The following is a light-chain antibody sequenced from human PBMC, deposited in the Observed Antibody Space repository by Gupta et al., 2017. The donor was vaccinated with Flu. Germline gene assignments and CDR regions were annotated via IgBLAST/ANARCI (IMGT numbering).Light chain of an antibody. J-gene: IGKJ5*01. V-gene: IGKV3-20*01. CDR3: QKYGSSPIT. Sequence: EIVLTQSPGTLSLSPGERATLSCRASQSVGSSYLAWYQQKGGQAPRLVIYGASNRATGIPDRFSGGGSGTDFTLTTSRLESEDFAVYYCQKYGSSPITFGQGTRLDIK. CDR1: QSVGSSY. CDR2: GAS.